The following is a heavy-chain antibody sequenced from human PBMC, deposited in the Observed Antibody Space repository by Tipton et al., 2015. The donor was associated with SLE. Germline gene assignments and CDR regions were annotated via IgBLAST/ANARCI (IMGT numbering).Heavy chain of an antibody. CDR1: GFTFSSYA. J-gene: IGHJ6*02. V-gene: IGHV3-9*01. CDR2: IGWNSGSI. Sequence: SLRLSCAASGFTFSSYAMNWVRQAPGKGLEWVSGIGWNSGSIDYADSVKGRFTISRDDAKNSLYLQMNSLRAEDTALYFCAKGRGSLIYYYGMDVWGQGTTVTVSS. D-gene: IGHD3-10*01. CDR3: AKGRGSLIYYYGMDV.